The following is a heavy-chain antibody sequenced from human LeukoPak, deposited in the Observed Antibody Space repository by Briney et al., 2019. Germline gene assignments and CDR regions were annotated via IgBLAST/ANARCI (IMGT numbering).Heavy chain of an antibody. CDR1: GFTFSSYA. CDR3: ARRVATYYFDY. D-gene: IGHD5-12*01. Sequence: GGSLRLSCAASGFTFSSYAMSWVRQAPGKGLEWVSAISGSGGSTYHADSVKGRITIPRDNSKNTLYLQMNSLRAEDTAVYYCARRVATYYFDYWGQGTLVTVSS. CDR2: ISGSGGST. V-gene: IGHV3-23*01. J-gene: IGHJ4*02.